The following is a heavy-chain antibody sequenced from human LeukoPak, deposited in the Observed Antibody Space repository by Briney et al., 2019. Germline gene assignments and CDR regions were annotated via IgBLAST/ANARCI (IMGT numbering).Heavy chain of an antibody. D-gene: IGHD6-6*01. CDR1: GFTFSSYG. V-gene: IGHV3-30*02. CDR3: AKERTGGAARRFDY. CDR2: IRYDGSNK. Sequence: PGGSLRLSCAASGFTFSSYGMHWVRQAPGKGLEWVAFIRYDGSNKYYADSVKGRFTNSRDNSKNTLYLQMNSLRAEDTAVYYCAKERTGGAARRFDYWGQGTLVTVSS. J-gene: IGHJ4*02.